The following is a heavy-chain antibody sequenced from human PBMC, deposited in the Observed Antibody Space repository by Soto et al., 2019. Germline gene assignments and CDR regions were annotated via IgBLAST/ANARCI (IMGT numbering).Heavy chain of an antibody. CDR2: INWDGSRT. CDR1: GLNFDDYG. J-gene: IGHJ3*01. D-gene: IGHD2-15*01. V-gene: IGHV3-20*04. CDR3: ARYCSCWSHPLDAFYF. Sequence: GGSLRLSCAASGLNFDDYGMAWVRQAPGKGLEWVSGINWDGSRTDYADSVKGRFTISRDNAKNSLYLQMNSLRGEDTALYYCARYCSCWSHPLDAFYFWGQGTMVTVSS.